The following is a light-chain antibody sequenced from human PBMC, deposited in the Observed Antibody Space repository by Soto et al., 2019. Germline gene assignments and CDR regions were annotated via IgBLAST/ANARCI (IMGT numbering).Light chain of an antibody. CDR2: KAS. V-gene: IGKV1-5*03. CDR3: QQHKSHPYP. CDR1: QSISCW. J-gene: IGKJ2*01. Sequence: DIQMTQSPSTLSASVGDRVTITSLASQSISCWLAWYQQRPGKAPKFLIYKASSLQSGVPSRFSGSGSETEFTLTISSLQADDFASYYCQQHKSHPYPFGQGNKLDIK.